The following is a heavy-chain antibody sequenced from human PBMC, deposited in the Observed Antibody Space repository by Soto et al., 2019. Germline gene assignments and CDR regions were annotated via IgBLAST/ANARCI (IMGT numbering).Heavy chain of an antibody. CDR2: ISYDGSTK. Sequence: QVQLVESGGGVVQPGRSLRVSCAASGFTFSNYALHWVRQAPGKGLEWVTLISYDGSTKYYADSVKSRFTISRDNSKNTLYLRMNSLRAEDTAVYYCVRGGDIIVVPSSMYYYYGMDVWGQGTTVTVS. CDR1: GFTFSNYA. CDR3: VRGGDIIVVPSSMYYYYGMDV. V-gene: IGHV3-30*04. J-gene: IGHJ6*02. D-gene: IGHD2-2*01.